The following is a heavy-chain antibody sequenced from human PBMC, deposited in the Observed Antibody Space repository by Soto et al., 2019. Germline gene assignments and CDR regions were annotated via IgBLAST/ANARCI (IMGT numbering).Heavy chain of an antibody. J-gene: IGHJ6*02. CDR2: IWYDGSNK. CDR1: GFTFSRYG. CDR3: AGGMTMVRGVISGYYGMDV. V-gene: IGHV3-33*01. Sequence: QVQLVESGGGVVQPGRSLRLSCAASGFTFSRYGMHWVRQDPGKGLEWVAGIWYDGSNKYYADSVKGRFTISRDNSKNPLYLQMNSLRAEDTAVYYCAGGMTMVRGVISGYYGMDVWGQGNTVPVSS. D-gene: IGHD3-10*01.